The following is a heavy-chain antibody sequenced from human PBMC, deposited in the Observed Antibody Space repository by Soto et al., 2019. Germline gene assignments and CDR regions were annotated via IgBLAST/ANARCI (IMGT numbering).Heavy chain of an antibody. CDR3: ARFITMVRGVTSPLFDY. J-gene: IGHJ4*02. D-gene: IGHD3-10*01. CDR1: GGSISSSSYY. CDR2: IYYSGST. Sequence: PSETLSLTCTVSGGSISSSSYYWGWIRQPPGKGLEWIGSIYYSGSTYYNPSLKSRVTISVDTSKNQFSLKLSSVTAADTAVYYCARFITMVRGVTSPLFDYWGQRTVVTVSS. V-gene: IGHV4-39*01.